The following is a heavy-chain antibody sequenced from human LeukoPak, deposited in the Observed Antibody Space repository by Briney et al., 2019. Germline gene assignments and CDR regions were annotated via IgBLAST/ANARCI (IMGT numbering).Heavy chain of an antibody. Sequence: PGGSLRLSCAVSGFTFSDYWMHWIRQAPGKGLVWVSRINRDGSSTSYADSVQGRSTVSRDNAKNTLYLQMNSLRVEDTAIYYCARGFRDYWGRGTLVTVSS. CDR3: ARGFRDY. D-gene: IGHD3-22*01. CDR2: INRDGSST. V-gene: IGHV3-74*01. CDR1: GFTFSDYW. J-gene: IGHJ4*02.